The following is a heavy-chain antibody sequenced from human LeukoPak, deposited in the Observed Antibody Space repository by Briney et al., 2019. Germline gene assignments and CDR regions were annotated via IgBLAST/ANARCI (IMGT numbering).Heavy chain of an antibody. Sequence: GRSLRLSCAASGFTFSSYAMHWVRQAPGKGLEWVAVISYDGSNKYYADSVKGRFTISRDNPKNTLYLQMNSLGAEDTAVYSCARGPMNYYDSSTYRPDYYYAMDVWGQGTTVTVSS. CDR2: ISYDGSNK. D-gene: IGHD3-22*01. CDR3: ARGPMNYYDSSTYRPDYYYAMDV. J-gene: IGHJ6*02. CDR1: GFTFSSYA. V-gene: IGHV3-30-3*01.